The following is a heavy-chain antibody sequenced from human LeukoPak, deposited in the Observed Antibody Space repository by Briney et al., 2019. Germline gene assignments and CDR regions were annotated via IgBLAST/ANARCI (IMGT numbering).Heavy chain of an antibody. V-gene: IGHV3-11*04. D-gene: IGHD1-26*01. CDR3: ARVMEYSGSYLGVGWFDL. Sequence: PGGSLRLSCAASGFTFSDYYMSWIRQAPGKGLEWVSSISRSGSTIYYAESVKGRFTISRDNVKISLYQQMNSLRAEDMAVYDSARVMEYSGSYLGVGWFDLWGQGTLVTVSS. CDR1: GFTFSDYY. CDR2: ISRSGSTI. J-gene: IGHJ5*02.